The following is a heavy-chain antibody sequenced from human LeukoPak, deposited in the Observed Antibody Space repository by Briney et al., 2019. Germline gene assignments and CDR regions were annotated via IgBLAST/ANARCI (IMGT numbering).Heavy chain of an antibody. CDR1: GGSFSGYY. V-gene: IGHV4-34*01. CDR2: INHSGST. Sequence: SETLSLTCAVYGGSFSGYYWSWIRQPPGKGLEWIGEINHSGSTNYNPSLMSRVTISVDTSKNQFSLKLSSVTAADTAVYYCATRGYSYGYRGWGQGTLVTVSS. D-gene: IGHD5-18*01. CDR3: ATRGYSYGYRG. J-gene: IGHJ4*02.